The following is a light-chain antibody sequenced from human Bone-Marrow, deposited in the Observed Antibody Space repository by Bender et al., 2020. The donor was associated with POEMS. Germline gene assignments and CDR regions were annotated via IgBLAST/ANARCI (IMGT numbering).Light chain of an antibody. CDR2: EVN. Sequence: QSMLTQPPSASGSPGQSVTFSCTGTSSDVGGYHYVSWYQKHPDKAPKLIIYEVNKRPSGVPDRFSGSRSGTSASLAISGLQSEDEADYYCAAWDETLNGRVFGGGTKLTVL. J-gene: IGLJ3*02. V-gene: IGLV2-8*01. CDR3: AAWDETLNGRV. CDR1: SSDVGGYHY.